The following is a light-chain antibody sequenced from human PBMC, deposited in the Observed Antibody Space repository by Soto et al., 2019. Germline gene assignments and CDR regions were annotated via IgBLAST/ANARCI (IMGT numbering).Light chain of an antibody. CDR1: QSVSSIN. Sequence: EIVLTQSPGTLSLSPGERATLSCRASQSVSSINLAWYQQKAGQAPRLLIYGASSRATGIPDRFSGSGSGTDFTLTISRLEPEDFAVYYCQQYGSSPITFGQGTRLEI. CDR2: GAS. J-gene: IGKJ5*01. CDR3: QQYGSSPIT. V-gene: IGKV3-20*01.